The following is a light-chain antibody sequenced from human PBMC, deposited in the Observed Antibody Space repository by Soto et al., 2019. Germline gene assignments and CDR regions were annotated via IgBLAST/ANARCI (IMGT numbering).Light chain of an antibody. V-gene: IGLV1-44*01. Sequence: QSVLTQPPSTSGTPGQRVTISCSGSSSNIGRNTVNWYQQLPGTAPKLLILSNNQRPSGVPDRFSGSKSGTSASLAISGLQSEDEADYYCAAWDDSLNARYVFGTGTKVTVL. CDR1: SSNIGRNT. CDR2: SNN. J-gene: IGLJ1*01. CDR3: AAWDDSLNARYV.